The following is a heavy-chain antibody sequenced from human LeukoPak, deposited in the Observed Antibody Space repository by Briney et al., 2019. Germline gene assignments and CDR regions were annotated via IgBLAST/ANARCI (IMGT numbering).Heavy chain of an antibody. V-gene: IGHV4-59*01. Sequence: SETLSLTCTVSGGSISSYYWSWIRQPPGKGLEGIGYIYYSGTTNYNPSLKSRVTISVDTSKSQFSLKLSSVTAADTAVYYCARGVYIAAAQYGYWGQGTLVTVSS. J-gene: IGHJ4*02. CDR3: ARGVYIAAAQYGY. CDR2: IYYSGTT. CDR1: GGSISSYY. D-gene: IGHD6-13*01.